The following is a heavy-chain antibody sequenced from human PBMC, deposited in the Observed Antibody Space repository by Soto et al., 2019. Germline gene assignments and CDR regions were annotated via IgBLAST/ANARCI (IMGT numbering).Heavy chain of an antibody. CDR1: GASISGFY. V-gene: IGHV4-4*07. CDR2: IYATGTT. Sequence: SETLSLTCTVSGASISGFYWSWIRKSAGKGLEWIGRIYATGTTDYNPSLKSRVMMSVDTSKKQFSLKLRSVTAADTAVYYCVRDGTKTLRDWFDPWGQGILVTVSS. J-gene: IGHJ5*02. CDR3: VRDGTKTLRDWFDP. D-gene: IGHD1-1*01.